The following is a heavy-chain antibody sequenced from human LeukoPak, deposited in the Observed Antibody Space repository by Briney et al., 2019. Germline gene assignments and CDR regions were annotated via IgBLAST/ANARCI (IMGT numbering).Heavy chain of an antibody. CDR2: IYYSGST. CDR1: GGSINNYY. Sequence: PSETLSLTCTVSGGSINNYYWSWIRQPPGKGLEWIGYIYYSGSTNYNPSLKSRVTISVDTSKNQFSLKLSSVTAADTAVYYCARVKDPKTFDYWGQGTLVTVSS. CDR3: ARVKDPKTFDY. J-gene: IGHJ4*02. V-gene: IGHV4-59*01.